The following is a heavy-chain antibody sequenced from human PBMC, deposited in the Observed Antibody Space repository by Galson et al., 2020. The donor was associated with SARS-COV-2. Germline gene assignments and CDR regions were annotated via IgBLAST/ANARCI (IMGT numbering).Heavy chain of an antibody. V-gene: IGHV3-43D*03. J-gene: IGHJ6*02. Sequence: GGSLRLSCAASGFTFDDYAMHWVRQAPGKGLEWVPLISWDGGSTYYADSVKGRFTISRDNSKNSLYLQMNSLRAEDTALYYCAKDIRAFNYYYGTDVWGQGTTVTVSS. D-gene: IGHD3-16*01. CDR3: AKDIRAFNYYYGTDV. CDR2: ISWDGGST. CDR1: GFTFDDYA.